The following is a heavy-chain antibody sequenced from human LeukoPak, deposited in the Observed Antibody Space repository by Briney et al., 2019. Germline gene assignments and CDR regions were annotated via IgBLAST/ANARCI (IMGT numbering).Heavy chain of an antibody. CDR1: GFTFSSYA. Sequence: GGSLRLSCAVSGFTFSSYAMYWVRQAPGKGLEWVAIISYDGSNKYYADSVKGRFTISRDNSKNTLYLQMNSLRAEDTAVYYCARESVVTEGDAFDIWGQGTMVTVSS. CDR2: ISYDGSNK. V-gene: IGHV3-30-3*01. D-gene: IGHD4-23*01. CDR3: ARESVVTEGDAFDI. J-gene: IGHJ3*02.